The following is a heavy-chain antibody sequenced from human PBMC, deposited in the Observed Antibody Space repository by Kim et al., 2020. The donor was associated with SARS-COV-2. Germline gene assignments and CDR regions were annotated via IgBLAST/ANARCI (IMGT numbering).Heavy chain of an antibody. CDR3: ARGPSQTVTTPYYYYGMDV. D-gene: IGHD4-17*01. CDR2: INAGNGNT. CDR1: GYTFTSYA. V-gene: IGHV1-3*01. J-gene: IGHJ6*02. Sequence: ASVKVSCKASGYTFTSYAMHWVRQAPGQRLEWMGWINAGNGNTKYSQKFQGRVTITRDTSASTAYMELSSLRSEDTAVYYCARGPSQTVTTPYYYYGMDVWGQGTTVTVSS.